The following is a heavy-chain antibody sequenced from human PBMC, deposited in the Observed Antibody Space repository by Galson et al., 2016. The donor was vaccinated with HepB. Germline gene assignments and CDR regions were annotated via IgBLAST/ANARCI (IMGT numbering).Heavy chain of an antibody. CDR2: FSYTGDT. CDR3: AKCTAVTSPPWFGA. J-gene: IGHJ5*02. D-gene: IGHD4-17*01. V-gene: IGHV4-39*01. Sequence: SETLSLTCSVSGDSVTTPASFWAWIRQPPGKGLQWLGNFSYTGDTFYNPSLRSRVAISVDTSKNEFSLKMTSVTATDTAVYYCAKCTAVTSPPWFGAWGRGTLVTVAS. CDR1: GDSVTTPASF.